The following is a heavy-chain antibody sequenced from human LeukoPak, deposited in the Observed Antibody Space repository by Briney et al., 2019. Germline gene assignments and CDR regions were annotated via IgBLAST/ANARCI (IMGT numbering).Heavy chain of an antibody. CDR1: GGSFSGYY. Sequence: SETLSLTCAVYGGSFSGYYWSWIRQPPGKGLEWIGEINHSGSTNYNPSLKSRVTMYIDTSKNQFSLKLSSVTAADTAMYYCAKSNGYGLIDYWGQGTLVTVSS. CDR3: AKSNGYGLIDY. CDR2: INHSGST. J-gene: IGHJ4*02. D-gene: IGHD5-12*01. V-gene: IGHV4-34*01.